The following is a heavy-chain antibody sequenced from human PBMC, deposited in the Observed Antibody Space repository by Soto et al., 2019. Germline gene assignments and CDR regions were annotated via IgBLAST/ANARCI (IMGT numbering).Heavy chain of an antibody. CDR2: ISGSGGST. V-gene: IGHV3-23*01. D-gene: IGHD3-9*01. Sequence: PGGSLILSCAASGFTFSSYAMSWVRQAPGKGLEWVSAISGSGGSTYYADSVKGRFTISRDNSKNTLYLQMNSLKTDDTAVYYCARGPDSSTDYYGPFEYWGQGTLVPSPQ. CDR3: ARGPDSSTDYYGPFEY. J-gene: IGHJ4*02. CDR1: GFTFSSYA.